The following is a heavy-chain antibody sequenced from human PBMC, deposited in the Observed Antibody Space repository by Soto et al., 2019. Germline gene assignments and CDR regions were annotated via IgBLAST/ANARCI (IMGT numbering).Heavy chain of an antibody. CDR3: ASSGDFPSMVLH. CDR2: IYHSGST. V-gene: IGHV4-4*02. D-gene: IGHD4-17*01. Sequence: LTCAVSGGSISSSNWWSWVLQPPGKGLEWIGEIYHSGSTYYNPSLKSRVTISVDTSKNQFSLKLSSVTAADTAVYYCASSGDFPSMVLHWGQGTQVTVSS. J-gene: IGHJ1*01. CDR1: GGSISSSNW.